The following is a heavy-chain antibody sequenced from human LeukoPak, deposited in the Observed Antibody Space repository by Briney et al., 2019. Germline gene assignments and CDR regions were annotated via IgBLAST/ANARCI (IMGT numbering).Heavy chain of an antibody. CDR3: ARGQVQLERRTASNWFDP. V-gene: IGHV1-46*01. CDR1: GYTFTSYY. J-gene: IGHJ5*02. D-gene: IGHD1-1*01. CDR2: INPSGGST. Sequence: ASVKVSCKASGYTFTSYYIHWVRQAPGQGLEWMGIINPSGGSTSYAQKFQGRVTMTRDTSTSTVYMELRSLRSEDTAVYYCARGQVQLERRTASNWFDPWGQGTLVTVSS.